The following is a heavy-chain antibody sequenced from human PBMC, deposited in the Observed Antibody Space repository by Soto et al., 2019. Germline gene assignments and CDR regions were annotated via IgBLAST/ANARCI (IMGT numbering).Heavy chain of an antibody. V-gene: IGHV3-48*02. CDR3: ARGPDTAIVVHDAFDI. CDR2: ISSSSSTI. CDR1: GFTFSSYS. D-gene: IGHD5-18*01. Sequence: GGSLRLSCAASGFTFSSYSMNWVRQAPGKGLEWVSYISSSSSTIYYADSVKGRFTISRDNAKNSLYLQMNSLRDEDTAVYYCARGPDTAIVVHDAFDIWGQGTMVTVSS. J-gene: IGHJ3*02.